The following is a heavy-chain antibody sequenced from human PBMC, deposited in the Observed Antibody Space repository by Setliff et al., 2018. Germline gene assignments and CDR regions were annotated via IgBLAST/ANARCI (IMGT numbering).Heavy chain of an antibody. CDR2: IYYSGST. Sequence: SETLSLTCTVSGGSISSSSYYWGWIRQPPGKGLEWIGSIYYSGSTYYNPSPKSRVTISVDTSKNQFSLRLSSVTAADTAVYYCASTPDGDLYYNFWSGYYLTLDYWGQRTLVTVSS. CDR3: ASTPDGDLYYNFWSGYYLTLDY. J-gene: IGHJ4*02. D-gene: IGHD3-3*01. CDR1: GGSISSSSYY. V-gene: IGHV4-39*07.